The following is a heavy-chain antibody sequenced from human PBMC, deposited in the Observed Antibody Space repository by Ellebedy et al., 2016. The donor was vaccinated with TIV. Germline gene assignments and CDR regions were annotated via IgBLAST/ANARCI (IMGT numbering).Heavy chain of an antibody. J-gene: IGHJ4*02. CDR3: AGHPADFDF. CDR2: MHHSGSA. CDR1: GDSITAHNW. Sequence: SETLSLTXAVSGDSITAHNWWSWVRQPQGKGLEWIAEMHHSGSANTNPSLKSRVTMSIDKSSNHFSLTLNSVTAADTAVYYCAGHPADFDFWGQGTLVTVSS. V-gene: IGHV4-4*02.